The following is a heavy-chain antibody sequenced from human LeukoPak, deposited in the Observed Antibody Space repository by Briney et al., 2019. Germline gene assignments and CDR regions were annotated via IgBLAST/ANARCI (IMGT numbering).Heavy chain of an antibody. Sequence: AAVKVSCKASVYTFTSYGISWVRQAPGQGLEWMGRIGAYNGNTNYAQKLQGRVTMTTDTSTSTAYMELRSLRSDDTAVYYCARGVKWLRISDYWGQGTLVTVSS. CDR2: IGAYNGNT. CDR1: VYTFTSYG. J-gene: IGHJ4*02. CDR3: ARGVKWLRISDY. V-gene: IGHV1-18*01. D-gene: IGHD5-12*01.